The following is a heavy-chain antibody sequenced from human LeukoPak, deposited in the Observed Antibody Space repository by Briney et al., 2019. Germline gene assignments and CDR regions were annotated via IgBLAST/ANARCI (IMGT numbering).Heavy chain of an antibody. CDR2: MNPNSGNT. Sequence: ASVKVSCKASGYTFTSYDINWVRQATGQGLEWMGWMNPNSGNTGYAQKFQGRVTITTDESTSTAYMELSSLRSEDTAVYYCAREVTGYCSSTSCYEGGGNWFDPRGQGTLVTVSS. V-gene: IGHV1-8*01. CDR1: GYTFTSYD. CDR3: AREVTGYCSSTSCYEGGGNWFDP. J-gene: IGHJ5*02. D-gene: IGHD2-2*01.